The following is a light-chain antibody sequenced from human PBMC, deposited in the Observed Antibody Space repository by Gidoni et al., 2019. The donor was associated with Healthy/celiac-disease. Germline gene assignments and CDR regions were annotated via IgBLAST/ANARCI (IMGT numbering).Light chain of an antibody. CDR2: DAS. Sequence: DIQITQSPSSLSASVGDGVTITCQASEDISNYLNWYQQKPGKAPKPLIYDASNLETGGPSRFSGSGSGTDFTFSISSLQPEDIATYYCQQYDNPPPLPFGGGTQVEIK. CDR3: QQYDNPPPLP. CDR1: EDISNY. J-gene: IGKJ4*01. V-gene: IGKV1-33*01.